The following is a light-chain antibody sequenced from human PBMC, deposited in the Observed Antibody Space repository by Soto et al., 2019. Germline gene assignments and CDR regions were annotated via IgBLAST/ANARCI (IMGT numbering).Light chain of an antibody. V-gene: IGLV4-69*01. CDR2: LNSDGSH. CDR1: SGHSSYA. CDR3: HTWGTGVV. Sequence: QPVLTQSPSASASLGASVKLTCTLSSGHSSYAIAWHQQQPEKGPRYLMKLNSDGSHSKGDGIPDRFSGSSSGAERYLTISSLQSEDEADYFCHTWGTGVVFGGGTKLTVL. J-gene: IGLJ2*01.